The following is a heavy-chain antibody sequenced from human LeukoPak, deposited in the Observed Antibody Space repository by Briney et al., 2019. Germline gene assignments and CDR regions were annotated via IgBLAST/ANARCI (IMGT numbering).Heavy chain of an antibody. CDR1: GFTFSSYA. V-gene: IGHV3-23*01. J-gene: IGHJ4*02. CDR2: ISGSGGST. D-gene: IGHD6-13*01. CDR3: AKVGGVIAAAGNFDY. Sequence: GGSLRLSCAASGFTFSSYAMSWVRQAPGKGLEWASAISGSGGSTYYADSVKGRFTISRDNSKNTLYLQMNSLRAEDTAVYYCAKVGGVIAAAGNFDYWGQGTLVTVSS.